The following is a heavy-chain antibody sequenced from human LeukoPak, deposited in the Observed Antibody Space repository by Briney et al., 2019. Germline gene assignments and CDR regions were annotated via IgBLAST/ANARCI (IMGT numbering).Heavy chain of an antibody. V-gene: IGHV4-39*07. CDR2: LYYSGST. CDR1: GGSISGSSYY. CDR3: ARDQRSGVVTRTWFDP. D-gene: IGHD3-3*01. Sequence: SETLSLTCTGSGGSISGSSYYWGWIRQPPGKGLEWIGSLYYSGSTYYNPSLKSRVTISVDTSKNQFSLKLSSVTAADTAVYSCARDQRSGVVTRTWFDPWGQGTLVTVSS. J-gene: IGHJ5*02.